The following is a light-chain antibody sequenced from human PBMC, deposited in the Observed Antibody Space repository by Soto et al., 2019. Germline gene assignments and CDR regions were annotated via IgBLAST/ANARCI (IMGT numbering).Light chain of an antibody. Sequence: EIVLTQSPGILYLSPGDRATLSCRASQTISSGFLAWYQQKVGQAPRLLIYDASNRATGVPDRFSGSGSGTDFSLTISRLGPEDFAVYHCQQYSSSPRTFGQGTRLEIK. CDR3: QQYSSSPRT. CDR1: QTISSGF. J-gene: IGKJ5*01. CDR2: DAS. V-gene: IGKV3-20*01.